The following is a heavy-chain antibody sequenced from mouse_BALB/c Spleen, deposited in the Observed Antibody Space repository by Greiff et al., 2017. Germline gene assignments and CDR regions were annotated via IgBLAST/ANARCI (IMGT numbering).Heavy chain of an antibody. Sequence: EVHLVESGGGLVKPGGSLKLSCAASGFTFSSYAMSWVRQTPEKRLEWVATISSGGSYTYYPDSVKGRFTISRDNAKNTLYLQMSSLRSEDTAMYYCARQNFDYWGQGTTLTVSS. CDR3: ARQNFDY. J-gene: IGHJ2*01. CDR2: ISSGGSYT. V-gene: IGHV5-9-3*01. CDR1: GFTFSSYA.